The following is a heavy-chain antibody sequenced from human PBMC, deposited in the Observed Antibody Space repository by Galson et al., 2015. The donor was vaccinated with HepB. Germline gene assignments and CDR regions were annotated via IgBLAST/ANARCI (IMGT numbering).Heavy chain of an antibody. CDR2: INHSGST. CDR3: ARRLAKGIAVARYRQGIDY. D-gene: IGHD6-19*01. CDR1: GGSFSGYY. J-gene: IGHJ4*02. Sequence: QVQLQESGPGLVKPSETLSLTCAVYGGSFSGYYWSWIRQPPGKGLEWIGEINHSGSTNYNPSLKSRVTISVDTSKNQFSLKLSSVTAADTAVYYCARRLAKGIAVARYRQGIDYWGQGTLVTVSS. V-gene: IGHV4-34*01.